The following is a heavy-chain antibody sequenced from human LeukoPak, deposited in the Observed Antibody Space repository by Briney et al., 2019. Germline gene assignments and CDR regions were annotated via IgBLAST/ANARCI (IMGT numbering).Heavy chain of an antibody. CDR2: INPNSGGT. V-gene: IGHV1-2*02. Sequence: ASVKVSCKASGYTFTDYYMHWVRQAPGQGLEWMGWINPNSGGTNYAQKFQGRVTMTRDTSISTAYMELSRLRSDDTAAYYCARDRDCDYPFDYWGQGTLVTVSS. CDR1: GYTFTDYY. J-gene: IGHJ4*02. D-gene: IGHD4-17*01. CDR3: ARDRDCDYPFDY.